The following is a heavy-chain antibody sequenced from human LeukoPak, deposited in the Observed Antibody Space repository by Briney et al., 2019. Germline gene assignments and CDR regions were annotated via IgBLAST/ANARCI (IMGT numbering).Heavy chain of an antibody. CDR1: GGSISSYY. D-gene: IGHD2/OR15-2a*01. Sequence: SETLSLTCTVSGGSISSYYWGWIRQPPGKGLEWIGYIYTSGSTNYNPSLKSRVTISVDTSKNQFSLKLSSVTAADTALYYCVASYATSSGIDHWGQGTLVTVSS. V-gene: IGHV4-4*09. CDR3: VASYATSSGIDH. CDR2: IYTSGST. J-gene: IGHJ4*02.